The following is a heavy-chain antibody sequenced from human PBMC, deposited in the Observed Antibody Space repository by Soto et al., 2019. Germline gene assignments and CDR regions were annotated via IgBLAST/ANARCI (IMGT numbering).Heavy chain of an antibody. J-gene: IGHJ4*02. CDR2: IWFDGSNR. CDR1: GFSFSSYG. D-gene: IGHD4-17*01. Sequence: QVPLVESGGGVVQPGRSLRLSCAASGFSFSSYGMHWVRQAPGRGLEWVALIWFDGSNRYYADSVKGRFIISRDNSKNTLYLQMNSLGVEDTAVYYCARESTVTTLDYWGQGTLVTVSS. CDR3: ARESTVTTLDY. V-gene: IGHV3-33*01.